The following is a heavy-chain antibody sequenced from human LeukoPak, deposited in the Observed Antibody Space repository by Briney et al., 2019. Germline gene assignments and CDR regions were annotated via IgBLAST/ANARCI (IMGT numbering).Heavy chain of an antibody. Sequence: GGSLRLSCAASGFTFSNAWMSWVRQAPGKGLEWVGRIKSKTDGGTTDYAAPVKGRFTISRDDSKNTLYLQMNSLKTEDTAVYYCTTGPYSSGWYNRDYWGQGTLVTVSS. CDR3: TTGPYSSGWYNRDY. D-gene: IGHD6-19*01. V-gene: IGHV3-15*01. J-gene: IGHJ4*02. CDR2: IKSKTDGGTT. CDR1: GFTFSNAW.